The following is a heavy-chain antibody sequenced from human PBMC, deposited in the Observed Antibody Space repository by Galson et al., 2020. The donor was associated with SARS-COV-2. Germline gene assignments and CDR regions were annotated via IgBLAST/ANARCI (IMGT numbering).Heavy chain of an antibody. CDR3: AKGPMVLLWFGEFQCDP. Sequence: GGSLRLSCAASGFTFSSYGMHWVRQAPGKGLEWVAVISYDGSNKYYADSVKGRFTISRDNSKNTLYLQMNSLRAEDTAVYYCAKGPMVLLWFGEFQCDPWGQGTLVAVSS. CDR2: ISYDGSNK. V-gene: IGHV3-30*18. CDR1: GFTFSSYG. D-gene: IGHD3-10*01. J-gene: IGHJ5*02.